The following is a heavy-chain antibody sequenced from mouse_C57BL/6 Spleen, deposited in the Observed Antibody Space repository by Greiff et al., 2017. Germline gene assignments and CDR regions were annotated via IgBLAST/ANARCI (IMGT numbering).Heavy chain of an antibody. CDR3: ARSGWDWYCDV. CDR1: GYTFTSSW. V-gene: IGHV1-61*01. CDR2: IYPSDSET. D-gene: IGHD1-1*02. Sequence: QFQLQQPGAELVRPGSSVKLSCKASGYTFTSSWMDWVKQRPGQGLEWIGNIYPSDSETHYNQKFKDKATLTVDKSSSTAYMQLSSLTSEDSAVYYCARSGWDWYCDVWGTGTTVTVSS. J-gene: IGHJ1*03.